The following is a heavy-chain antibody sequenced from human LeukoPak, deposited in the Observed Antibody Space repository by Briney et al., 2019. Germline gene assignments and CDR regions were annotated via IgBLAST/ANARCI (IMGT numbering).Heavy chain of an antibody. CDR3: ARFGELSYYYYYYGMDV. Sequence: SVKVSCKASGGTFSSYAISWVRQAPGQGLEWMGRIIPILGIANYAQKFQGRVTITADKSTSTAYMERSSLRSEDTAVYYCARFGELSYYYYYYGMDVWGQGTTVTVSS. CDR1: GGTFSSYA. J-gene: IGHJ6*02. V-gene: IGHV1-69*04. D-gene: IGHD3-10*01. CDR2: IIPILGIA.